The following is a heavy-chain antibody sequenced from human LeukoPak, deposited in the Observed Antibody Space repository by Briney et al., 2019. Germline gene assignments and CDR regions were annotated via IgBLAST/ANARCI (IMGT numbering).Heavy chain of an antibody. Sequence: PGGSLRLSCAASGFTFSNYNMNWVRQAPGKGLEWVSSIRSSTTYVYYADSVKGRFTISGDNSKNTLYLQMNSLRAEDTAVYYCAKDPPYYYDSSGYYPDYWGQGTLVTVSS. CDR3: AKDPPYYYDSSGYYPDY. D-gene: IGHD3-22*01. CDR2: IRSSTTYV. J-gene: IGHJ4*02. V-gene: IGHV3-21*01. CDR1: GFTFSNYN.